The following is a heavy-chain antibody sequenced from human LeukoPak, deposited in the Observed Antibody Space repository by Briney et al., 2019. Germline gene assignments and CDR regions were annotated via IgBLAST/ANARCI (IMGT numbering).Heavy chain of an antibody. Sequence: GGFLRLSCAASGFTFSSYGMHWVRQAPGKGLEWVAVISYDGSNKYYADSVKGRFTISRDNSKNTLYLQMNSLRAEDTAVYYCAREENGFDPWGQGTLVTVSS. CDR3: AREENGFDP. CDR2: ISYDGSNK. J-gene: IGHJ5*02. CDR1: GFTFSSYG. V-gene: IGHV3-30*03.